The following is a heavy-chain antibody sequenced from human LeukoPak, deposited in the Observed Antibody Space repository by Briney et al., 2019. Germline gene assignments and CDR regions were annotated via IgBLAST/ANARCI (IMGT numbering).Heavy chain of an antibody. CDR1: GFTFSSYA. CDR3: ARLIRYYDSSGYSKDY. J-gene: IGHJ4*02. D-gene: IGHD3-22*01. CDR2: ISYDGSNK. Sequence: GRSLRLSCAASGFTFSSYAMHWVRQAPGKGLEWVAVISYDGSNKYYADSVKGRFTISRDNSKNTLYLQMNSLRAEDTAVYYCARLIRYYDSSGYSKDYWGQGTLVTVSS. V-gene: IGHV3-30*04.